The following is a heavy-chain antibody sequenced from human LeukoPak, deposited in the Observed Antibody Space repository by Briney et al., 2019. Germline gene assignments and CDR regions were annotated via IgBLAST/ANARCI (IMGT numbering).Heavy chain of an antibody. D-gene: IGHD6-19*01. V-gene: IGHV3-9*01. CDR2: ISWNSGSM. CDR1: GFTFDDYA. Sequence: GGSLRLSCAASGFTFDDYAMHWVRQAPGKGLEWVSGISWNSGSMGYADSEKGRFTISRDNAKNSLYLQMNSLRAEDTALYYCAKGIGSGWLDAFDIWGQGTMVTVSS. J-gene: IGHJ3*02. CDR3: AKGIGSGWLDAFDI.